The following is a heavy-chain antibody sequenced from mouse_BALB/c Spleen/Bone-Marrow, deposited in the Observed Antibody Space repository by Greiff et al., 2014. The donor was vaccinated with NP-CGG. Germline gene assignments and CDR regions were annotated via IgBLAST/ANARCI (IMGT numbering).Heavy chain of an antibody. CDR3: ARSRVPYFALDY. CDR1: GFTFTDYV. CDR2: IYPGSGDT. V-gene: IGHV1-83*01. Sequence: VQLQQPGPELVKPGASVKMSCTASGFTFTDYVINWVKQRTGQGLEWIGEIYPGSGDTYYNEKFKAKATLTAYKSSNTVHMQLSSLTSEDSVVYFCARSRVPYFALDYWGQGTSVTVSS. J-gene: IGHJ4*01.